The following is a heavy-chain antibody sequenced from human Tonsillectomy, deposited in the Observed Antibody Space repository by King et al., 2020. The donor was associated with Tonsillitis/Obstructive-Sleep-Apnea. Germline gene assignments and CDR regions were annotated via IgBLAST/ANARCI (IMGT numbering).Heavy chain of an antibody. CDR1: GYTFTSNY. V-gene: IGHV1-46*01. CDR2: INPSVAST. J-gene: IGHJ6*02. CDR3: ARGHHYYYGMDV. Sequence: QLVQSGAEVKKPGASVKVSCKASGYTFTSNYIHWVRQAPGQGLEWMGIINPSVASTSYAQKFQGRVTMTRDTSTSTVYMELSSLRSEDTAVYYCARGHHYYYGMDVWGQGTTVTVSS.